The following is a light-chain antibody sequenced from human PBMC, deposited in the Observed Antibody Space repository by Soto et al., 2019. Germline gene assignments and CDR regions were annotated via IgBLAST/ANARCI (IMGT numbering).Light chain of an antibody. J-gene: IGKJ3*01. CDR1: QGIRND. CDR3: QQYNNWPPFT. V-gene: IGKV1-6*01. Sequence: AIQMTQSPSSLSASVGDRVTITCRASQGIRNDLNWYQQKLGKATQLLIYGASTLQSGVPSRFSGSGAGIVFTLTIGSLQSEDFAVYYCQQYNNWPPFTFGPGTKVDIK. CDR2: GAS.